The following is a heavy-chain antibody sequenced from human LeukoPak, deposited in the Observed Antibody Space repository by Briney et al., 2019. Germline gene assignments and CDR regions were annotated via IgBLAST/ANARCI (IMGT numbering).Heavy chain of an antibody. J-gene: IGHJ4*02. CDR1: GFTFSSYA. CDR3: AKAAHLVLRYLYYFDY. V-gene: IGHV3-23*01. D-gene: IGHD3-9*01. CDR2: ISGDGDS. Sequence: GGSLRLSCAASGFTFSSYAMTWVRQAPGKGLEWVSAISGDGDSKYADSVKGRFTVSRDNSKNTLYLQMNSLRAEDTAVYYCAKAAHLVLRYLYYFDYWGQGTLVTVSS.